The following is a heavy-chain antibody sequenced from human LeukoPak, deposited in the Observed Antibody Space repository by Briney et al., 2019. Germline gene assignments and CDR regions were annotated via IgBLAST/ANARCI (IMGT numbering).Heavy chain of an antibody. V-gene: IGHV1-46*01. J-gene: IGHJ6*04. Sequence: ASVKVSCKASGYTFTSYYMHWVRQAPGQGLEWMGIINPSGGSTSYAQKFQGRVTMTRDTSTSTVYMELSSLRSEDTAVYYCARGNDPTLYYYNYGMDVWGKGTTVTVSS. CDR1: GYTFTSYY. CDR2: INPSGGST. D-gene: IGHD1-1*01. CDR3: ARGNDPTLYYYNYGMDV.